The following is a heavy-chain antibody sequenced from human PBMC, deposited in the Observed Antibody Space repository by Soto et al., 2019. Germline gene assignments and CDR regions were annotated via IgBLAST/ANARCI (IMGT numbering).Heavy chain of an antibody. CDR3: VKLRLELLYLDS. Sequence: GGPLRLFSGAPGYTINRDGMSWVRQAPGKGLEWVSASSASGDNTYYADSVKGRFTISRDSSNNTLYLQMNSLRADDTALYYCVKLRLELLYLDSWGLGALVTVSS. J-gene: IGHJ4*02. CDR2: SSASGDNT. CDR1: GYTINRDG. V-gene: IGHV3-23*01. D-gene: IGHD1-7*01.